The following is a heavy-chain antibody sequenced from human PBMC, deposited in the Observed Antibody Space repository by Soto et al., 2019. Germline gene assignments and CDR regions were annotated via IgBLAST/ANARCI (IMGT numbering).Heavy chain of an antibody. CDR2: IYPGDSDT. CDR3: ARWGVRNVVVPAALDY. Sequence: GESLKISCKGSGYSFTSYWIGWVRQMPGKGLEWMGIIYPGDSDTRYSPSFQGQVTISADKSISTAYLQWSSLKASDTAMYYCARWGVRNVVVPAALDYWGQGTLVTVSS. CDR1: GYSFTSYW. D-gene: IGHD2-2*01. J-gene: IGHJ4*02. V-gene: IGHV5-51*01.